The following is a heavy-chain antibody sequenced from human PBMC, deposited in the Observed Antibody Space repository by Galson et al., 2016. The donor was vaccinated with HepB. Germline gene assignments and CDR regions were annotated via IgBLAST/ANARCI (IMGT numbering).Heavy chain of an antibody. V-gene: IGHV3-23*01. J-gene: IGHJ3*02. CDR2: ISGSADST. CDR1: GFTFSSYA. Sequence: SLRLSCAASGFTFSSYAMSWVRQAPGKGLEWVSTISGSADSTYYADSVKGRFSISRDKSRNTLYVQMNSLRTEDTAIYYFAKMKYNGLGSLSTFDIWGPGTMVTVSS. D-gene: IGHD3-10*01. CDR3: AKMKYNGLGSLSTFDI.